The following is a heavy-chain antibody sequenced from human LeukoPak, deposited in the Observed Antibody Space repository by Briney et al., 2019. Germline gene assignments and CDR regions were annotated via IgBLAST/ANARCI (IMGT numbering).Heavy chain of an antibody. V-gene: IGHV3-74*01. Sequence: GGSLRLSCAASGFTFSSHWMHWVRQAPGEGLVWVSRVNGGGDWRHYGDSVRGRFIISRDNAENTISLQMNNLRAEDTAVYFCAREVFEGQRQSDAFDVWGQGTMVTVSS. J-gene: IGHJ3*01. D-gene: IGHD6-25*01. CDR3: AREVFEGQRQSDAFDV. CDR2: VNGGGDWR. CDR1: GFTFSSHW.